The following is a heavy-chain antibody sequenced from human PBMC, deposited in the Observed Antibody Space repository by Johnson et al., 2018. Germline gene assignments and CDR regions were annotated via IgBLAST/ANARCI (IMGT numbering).Heavy chain of an antibody. Sequence: QLLESGGGLVQPGGSLRLSCSASVFVFSTCAMNWVRQAPGKGLEWVSGISGRGNTIYSADSVQGRFTISRENFKNTLYLQMNSLRAEDTAINYCAKGSSGGVGARYYYGMEVWGQGTTVTVSS. CDR3: AKGSSGGVGARYYYGMEV. V-gene: IGHV3-23*01. CDR2: ISGRGNTI. J-gene: IGHJ6*02. D-gene: IGHD2-15*01. CDR1: VFVFSTCA.